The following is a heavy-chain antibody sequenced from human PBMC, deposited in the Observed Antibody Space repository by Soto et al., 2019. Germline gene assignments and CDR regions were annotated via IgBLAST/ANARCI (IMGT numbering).Heavy chain of an antibody. CDR1: GYTFSSYH. V-gene: IGHV1-18*01. CDR3: ASDIPPVDY. CDR2: ISAYNGNT. Sequence: QIQLVQSGAEVKKPGASVKVSCKASGYTFSSYHITWVRQAPGQGLEWMGWISAYNGNTNYAQNLQGRVTMTTDPSTSTAYMELRSLRSDDTAVYSCASDIPPVDYWGQGTLVTVSS. J-gene: IGHJ4*02.